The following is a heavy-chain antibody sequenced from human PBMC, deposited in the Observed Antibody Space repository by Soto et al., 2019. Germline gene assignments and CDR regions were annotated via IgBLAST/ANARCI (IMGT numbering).Heavy chain of an antibody. Sequence: ASVKISCKASGYTFTSYAMHWVRHAPGQRLEWMGWINAGNGNTKYSQKSQGRVTITRDTSASTAYMELSSLRSEDTAVYYCATFLISSWRYCFGYGGKGNMFTVS. CDR3: ATFLISSWRYCFGY. V-gene: IGHV1-3*01. D-gene: IGHD6-13*01. CDR1: GYTFTSYA. CDR2: INAGNGNT. J-gene: IGHJ4*02.